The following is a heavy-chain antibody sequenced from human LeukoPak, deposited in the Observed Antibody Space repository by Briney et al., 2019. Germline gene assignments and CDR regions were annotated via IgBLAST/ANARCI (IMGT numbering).Heavy chain of an antibody. D-gene: IGHD3-9*01. CDR1: GGSISSGGYY. Sequence: TSETLSLTCTVSGGSISSGGYYWSWIRQPPGKGLEWIGYIYHSGSTYYNPSLKSRVTISVDRSKNQFSLKLSSVTAADTAVYYCARGGKGYDILTGYPICAPTDYWGQGTLVTVSS. V-gene: IGHV4-30-2*01. J-gene: IGHJ4*02. CDR3: ARGGKGYDILTGYPICAPTDY. CDR2: IYHSGST.